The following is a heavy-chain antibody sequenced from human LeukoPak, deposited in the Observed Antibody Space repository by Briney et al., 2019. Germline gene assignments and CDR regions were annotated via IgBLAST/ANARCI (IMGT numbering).Heavy chain of an antibody. CDR3: ARDREVAWFDT. CDR1: GYTFTSYG. Sequence: ASVKVSCKASGYTFTSYGISWVRQAPGQGLEWMGWVNTNTGNPTYAQGFTGRFVFSLDTSVSTAYLQISSLKAEDTAVYYCARDREVAWFDTWGQGTLVTVSS. J-gene: IGHJ5*02. D-gene: IGHD5-12*01. V-gene: IGHV7-4-1*02. CDR2: VNTNTGNP.